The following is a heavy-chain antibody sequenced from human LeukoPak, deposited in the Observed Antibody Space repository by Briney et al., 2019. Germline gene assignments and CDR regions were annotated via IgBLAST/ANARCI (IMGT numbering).Heavy chain of an antibody. CDR1: GGSISSSSYY. Sequence: PSETLSLTCTVSGGSISSSSYYWGWIRQPPGKGLEWIGSIYYSGSTYYNPSLKSRVTISVDTSKNQFSLKLSSVTAADTAVYYCARQYSGYDYYDSSGYYDNLYYFDYWGQGTLVTVSS. V-gene: IGHV4-39*01. CDR2: IYYSGST. J-gene: IGHJ4*02. CDR3: ARQYSGYDYYDSSGYYDNLYYFDY. D-gene: IGHD3-22*01.